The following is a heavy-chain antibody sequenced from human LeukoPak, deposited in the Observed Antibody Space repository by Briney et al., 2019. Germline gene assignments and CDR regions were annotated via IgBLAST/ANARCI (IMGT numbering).Heavy chain of an antibody. J-gene: IGHJ6*02. V-gene: IGHV5-51*01. D-gene: IGHD2-2*01. CDR1: GYTFTNYW. CDR2: MHPGDSNT. CDR3: VRQEGSASWGYYGVDV. Sequence: GESLKISCKGAGYTFTNYWIGWVRHVPGKGLEWMGIMHPGDSNTRYSPSFQGQVTISVDKSISTAYLQWSSLKASDTAMYYCVRQEGSASWGYYGVDVWGQGTTVTVSS.